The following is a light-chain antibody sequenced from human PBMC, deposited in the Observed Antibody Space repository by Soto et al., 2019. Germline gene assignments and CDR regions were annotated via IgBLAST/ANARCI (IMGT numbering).Light chain of an antibody. J-gene: IGKJ1*01. Sequence: EIAFTQSPVPLAQSACAVATFFCDASQSVSSSYLAWYQQKPGQAPRLLIYGASSRATGIPDRFSGSGSGTDFALTISRLEPEDFAVYYCQQYGSSPPTWTFGQGPKVDIK. CDR1: QSVSSSY. V-gene: IGKV3-20*01. CDR3: QQYGSSPPTWT. CDR2: GAS.